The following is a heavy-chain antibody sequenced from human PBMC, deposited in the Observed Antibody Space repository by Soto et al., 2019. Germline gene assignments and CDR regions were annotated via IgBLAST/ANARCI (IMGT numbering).Heavy chain of an antibody. CDR1: GGTINTHY. D-gene: IGHD6-25*01. Sequence: TNTVSGGTINTHYWPRVRPPAGKGLEWIGRIYSSGSTNYNPSLKSRVTMSVDTSKNQVSLKLSSVTAADTALYYCARQTTYSSGWYDCWGHGTLVTVSS. CDR2: IYSSGST. CDR3: ARQTTYSSGWYDC. V-gene: IGHV4-4*07. J-gene: IGHJ5*01.